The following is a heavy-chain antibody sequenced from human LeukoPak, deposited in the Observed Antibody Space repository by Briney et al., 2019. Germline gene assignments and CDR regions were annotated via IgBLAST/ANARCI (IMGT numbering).Heavy chain of an antibody. J-gene: IGHJ4*02. D-gene: IGHD1-1*01. Sequence: SETLSLTRTVSGGSISSSSYYWGWIRQPPGKGLEWIGSIYYSGSTYYNPSLKSRVTISVDTSKNQFSLKLSSVTAADTAVYYCARPYDWAFDYWGQGTLVTVSS. CDR1: GGSISSSSYY. V-gene: IGHV4-39*01. CDR2: IYYSGST. CDR3: ARPYDWAFDY.